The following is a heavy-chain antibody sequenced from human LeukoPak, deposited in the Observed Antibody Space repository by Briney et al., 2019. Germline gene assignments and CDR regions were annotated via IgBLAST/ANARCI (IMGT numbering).Heavy chain of an antibody. Sequence: GGSLRLSCAASGFTFSSYSMNWVRQAPGKGLEWVGRIKSKTDGGTTDYAAPVKGRFTISRDDSKNTLYLQMNSLKTEDTAVYYCTTEGGYYLATPGYFDYWGQGTLVTVSS. CDR2: IKSKTDGGTT. CDR3: TTEGGYYLATPGYFDY. D-gene: IGHD3-22*01. V-gene: IGHV3-15*07. J-gene: IGHJ4*02. CDR1: GFTFSSYS.